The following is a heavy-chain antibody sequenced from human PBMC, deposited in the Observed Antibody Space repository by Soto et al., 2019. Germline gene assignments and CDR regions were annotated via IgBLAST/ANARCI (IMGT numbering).Heavy chain of an antibody. Sequence: GGSLRLSCAASGLTVSGKKYVAWVRQAPGKGLEWVSALYDVDGSFYADSVKGRFTTSSDSSKTTVYLQMNGLRPDDTAVYYCATWHEREHAYDVWGQGTTVTVSS. V-gene: IGHV3-53*01. D-gene: IGHD1-1*01. CDR2: LYDVDGS. CDR3: ATWHEREHAYDV. CDR1: GLTVSGKKY. J-gene: IGHJ3*01.